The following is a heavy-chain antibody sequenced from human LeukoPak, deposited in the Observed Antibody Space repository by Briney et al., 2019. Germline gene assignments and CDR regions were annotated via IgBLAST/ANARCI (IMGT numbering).Heavy chain of an antibody. J-gene: IGHJ4*02. CDR2: VSFDGSDK. D-gene: IGHD6-19*01. Sequence: PGRSLRLSCSASGFSFNDYAMHWVRQGPGKGLEWVAVVSFDGSDKYYAGSVKGRFTVSRDKSKRTLYLQMNSLRPEDTAVYYCARTSGWSFFDYWGQGTRVTVSS. V-gene: IGHV3-30*04. CDR3: ARTSGWSFFDY. CDR1: GFSFNDYA.